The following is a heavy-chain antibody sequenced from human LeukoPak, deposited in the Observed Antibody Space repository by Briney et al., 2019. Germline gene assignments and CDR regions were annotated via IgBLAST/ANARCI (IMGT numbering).Heavy chain of an antibody. Sequence: GGSLRLSCAASGFTFSSYGMHWVRQAPGKGLEWVAVIWYDGSNKYYADSVKGRFTISRDNSKNALYLQMNSLRAEDTAVYYCAKESDYYGSGSSVRRYFDYWGQGTLVTVSS. V-gene: IGHV3-33*06. CDR2: IWYDGSNK. D-gene: IGHD3-10*01. CDR1: GFTFSSYG. CDR3: AKESDYYGSGSSVRRYFDY. J-gene: IGHJ4*02.